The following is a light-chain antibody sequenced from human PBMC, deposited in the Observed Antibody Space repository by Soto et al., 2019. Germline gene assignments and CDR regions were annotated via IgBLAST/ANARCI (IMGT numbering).Light chain of an antibody. CDR3: SSYTSSTSYV. CDR2: DVT. Sequence: QSLLTQPAPLSGSPWQAITISCPGTRSDVGGYDYVSWYQQHPGKAPKLMIYDVTNRPSGVSNRFSGSKSGNTASLTISGLQAEDEASYYCSSYTSSTSYVFGTGTKVTVL. J-gene: IGLJ1*01. CDR1: RSDVGGYDY. V-gene: IGLV2-14*01.